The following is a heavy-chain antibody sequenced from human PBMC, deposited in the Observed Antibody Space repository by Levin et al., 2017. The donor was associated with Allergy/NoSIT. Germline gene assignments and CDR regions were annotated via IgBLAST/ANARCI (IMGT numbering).Heavy chain of an antibody. J-gene: IGHJ4*02. V-gene: IGHV4-34*01. CDR3: ASHRTYVWGSYRYTLDY. CDR1: GGSFSGYY. CDR2: INHSGST. D-gene: IGHD3-16*02. Sequence: GSLRLSCAVYGGSFSGYYWSWIRQPPGKGLEWIGEINHSGSTNYNPSLKSRVTISVDTSKNQFSLKLSSVTAADTAVYYCASHRTYVWGSYRYTLDYWGQGTLVTVSS.